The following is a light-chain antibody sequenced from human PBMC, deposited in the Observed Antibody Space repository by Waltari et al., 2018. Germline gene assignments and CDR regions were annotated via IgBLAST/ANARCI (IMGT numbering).Light chain of an antibody. CDR3: QKYDSAPPFT. Sequence: DIQMTQSPSSLSASVGDRVTITCRASQGISNSLAWYQQQPGKVPKLLIYAASTLRSGVPSRFSGSGSGTDFTLTISSLQPEDVATYYCQKYDSAPPFTFGPGTKVDLK. CDR2: AAS. J-gene: IGKJ3*01. V-gene: IGKV1-27*01. CDR1: QGISNS.